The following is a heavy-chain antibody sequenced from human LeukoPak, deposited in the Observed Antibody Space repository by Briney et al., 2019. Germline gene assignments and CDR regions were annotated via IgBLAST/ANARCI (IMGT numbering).Heavy chain of an antibody. Sequence: GGSLRLSCAASGFTFSRSWMSWVRQAPGKGLEWVANINQDGSEKYYVASVKGRFTISKDNAKNSLYLQMNSLRAEDTAVYYCARDENWGQGTLVTVSS. CDR2: INQDGSEK. J-gene: IGHJ4*02. V-gene: IGHV3-7*01. CDR3: ARDEN. CDR1: GFTFSRSW.